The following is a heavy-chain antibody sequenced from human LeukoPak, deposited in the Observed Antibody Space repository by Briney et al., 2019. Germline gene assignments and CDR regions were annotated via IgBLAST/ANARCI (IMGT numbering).Heavy chain of an antibody. V-gene: IGHV3-74*01. CDR2: ITSDGSGT. J-gene: IGHJ4*02. CDR1: GFTFNNYS. D-gene: IGHD2-2*01. Sequence: GGSLRLSCAASGFTFNNYSMHWVRQAPGKGLVWVSRITSDGSGTNYADSVKGRFTISRDNAKNTLYLQMNSLRVEDTAVYYCVNLGYCTTSSCQPWGQGTLVTVSS. CDR3: VNLGYCTTSSCQP.